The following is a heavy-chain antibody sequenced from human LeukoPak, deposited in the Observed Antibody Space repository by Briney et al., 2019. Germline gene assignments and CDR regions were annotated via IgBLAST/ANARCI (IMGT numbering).Heavy chain of an antibody. CDR1: GFTFSSYA. CDR2: ISYDGSNK. J-gene: IGHJ6*03. CDR3: ARGPLPDYYYYYYMDV. D-gene: IGHD2-2*01. Sequence: GGSLRLSCAASGFTFSSYAMHWVRQAPGKGLEWVAVISYDGSNKYYADSVKGRFTISRDNSKNTLYLQMNSLRAEDTAVYYCARGPLPDYYYYYYMDVWGKGTTVTVSS. V-gene: IGHV3-30*04.